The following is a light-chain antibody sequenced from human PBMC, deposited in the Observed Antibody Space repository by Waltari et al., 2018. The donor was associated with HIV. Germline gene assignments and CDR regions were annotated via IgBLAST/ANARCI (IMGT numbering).Light chain of an antibody. J-gene: IGKJ2*01. V-gene: IGKV4-1*01. CDR3: QQYFTSPVT. Sequence: DIVMTQSPDSLAVSLGERDTINCKSSQSIFYNSNNKNYLAWYQQKPGQPPKLLIYWASTRESGVPDRFSGSGSGTYFTLTISSLQAEDVAVYYCQQYFTSPVTFGQGTKLEIK. CDR1: QSIFYNSNNKNY. CDR2: WAS.